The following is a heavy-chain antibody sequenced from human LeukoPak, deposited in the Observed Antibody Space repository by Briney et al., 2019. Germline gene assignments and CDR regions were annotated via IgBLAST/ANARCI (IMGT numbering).Heavy chain of an antibody. CDR3: AKSGALDYDYVWGSYRYYFDY. D-gene: IGHD3-16*02. V-gene: IGHV3-23*01. CDR2: VIGSSGST. Sequence: GGSLRLSCAASGFTFSNYAMSWVRQAPGKGLEWVSTVIGSSGSTYYADSVKGRFTISRDNSKNTLYLQMNSLRAEETAVYYCAKSGALDYDYVWGSYRYYFDYWGQGTLVTVSS. CDR1: GFTFSNYA. J-gene: IGHJ4*02.